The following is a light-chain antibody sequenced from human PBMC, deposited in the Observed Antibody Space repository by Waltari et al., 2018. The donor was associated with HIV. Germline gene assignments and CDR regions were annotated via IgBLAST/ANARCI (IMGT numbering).Light chain of an antibody. V-gene: IGLV2-8*01. Sequence: QSALTQPPSASGSPGQSVTISCTGTSSDVGGYNYVSWYQQHPGTAPKLMIDEVSKRPAGVPDRFSGSKSGNTASLTVSGLQAEDEADYYCSSYAGSNNWVFGGGTKLTVL. J-gene: IGLJ3*02. CDR3: SSYAGSNNWV. CDR1: SSDVGGYNY. CDR2: EVS.